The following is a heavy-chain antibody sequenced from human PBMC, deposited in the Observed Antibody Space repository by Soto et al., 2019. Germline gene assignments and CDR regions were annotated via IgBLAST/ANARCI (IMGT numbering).Heavy chain of an antibody. V-gene: IGHV3-13*01. J-gene: IGHJ4*02. CDR2: IGTAGDT. CDR1: GFTFSSYD. D-gene: IGHD1-26*01. Sequence: GGSLRLSCAASGFTFSSYDMHWVRQATGKGLEWVSAIGTAGDTYYPGSVKGRFTISRENAKNSLNLQMNSLRAEDTAVYYCARAEEWELPDYWGQGTLVTVSS. CDR3: ARAEEWELPDY.